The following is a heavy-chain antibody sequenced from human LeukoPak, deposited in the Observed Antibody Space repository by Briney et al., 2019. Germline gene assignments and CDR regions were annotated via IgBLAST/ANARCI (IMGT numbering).Heavy chain of an antibody. V-gene: IGHV4-61*09. CDR2: FYSSTRT. CDR1: GDSLTSGGRY. J-gene: IGHJ6*04. Sequence: SETLSLTCTVSGDSLTSGGRYWSWIRQPAGKGLEWLGHFYSSTRTTYNPSLESRVTISGDTAKNQFSLKLDSVTAADTAVYFCARCMSELDYGDYAYYYHMDVWGKGTTVTVSS. D-gene: IGHD4-17*01. CDR3: ARCMSELDYGDYAYYYHMDV.